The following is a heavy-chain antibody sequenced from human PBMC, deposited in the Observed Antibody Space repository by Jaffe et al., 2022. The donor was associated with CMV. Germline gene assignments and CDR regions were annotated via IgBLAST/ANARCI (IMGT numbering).Heavy chain of an antibody. V-gene: IGHV3-48*02. CDR2: ISSSSSTI. CDR1: GFTFSSYS. J-gene: IGHJ6*02. CDR3: ARDQGGKRITIFGVANSYGMDV. Sequence: EVQLVESGGGLVQPGGSLRLSCAASGFTFSSYSMNWVRQAPGKGLEWVSYISSSSSTIYYADSVKGRFTISRDNAKNSLYLQMNSLRDEDTAVYYCARDQGGKRITIFGVANSYGMDVWGQGTTVTVSS. D-gene: IGHD3-3*01.